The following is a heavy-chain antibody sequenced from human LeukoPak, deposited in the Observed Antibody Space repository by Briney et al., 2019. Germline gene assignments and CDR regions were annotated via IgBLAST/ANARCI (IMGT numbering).Heavy chain of an antibody. D-gene: IGHD3-22*01. CDR2: ISWNSGSI. J-gene: IGHJ4*02. V-gene: IGHV3-9*01. CDR3: ARVAEYYYDSSGYYRGDY. Sequence: GGSLRLSCAASGFTFDDYAMHWVRQAPGKGLEWVSGISWNSGSIGYADSVKGRFTISRDNAKNSLYLQMNSLRAEDTAAYYCARVAEYYYDSSGYYRGDYWGQGTLVTVSS. CDR1: GFTFDDYA.